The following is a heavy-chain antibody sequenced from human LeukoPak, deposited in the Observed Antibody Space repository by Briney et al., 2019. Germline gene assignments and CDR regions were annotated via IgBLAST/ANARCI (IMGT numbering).Heavy chain of an antibody. CDR2: INTDGSAT. Sequence: PGGSLRLSCAVSGLNFSSYWIHWVRQAPGKGLVWVSLINTDGSATTYGDSAKGRFTVSRDNDKNTLFLDMNSLRVEDTAVYYCARGTAATAGIDYWGQGTLVTVSS. V-gene: IGHV3-74*01. D-gene: IGHD6-13*01. CDR3: ARGTAATAGIDY. J-gene: IGHJ4*02. CDR1: GLNFSSYW.